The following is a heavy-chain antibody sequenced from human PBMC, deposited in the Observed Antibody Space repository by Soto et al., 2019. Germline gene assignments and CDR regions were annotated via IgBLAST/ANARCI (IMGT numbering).Heavy chain of an antibody. V-gene: IGHV4-61*08. D-gene: IGHD3-22*01. Sequence: SETLSLTCTVSGVSISSGDYYWSWIRQTPGKGLEWIGYIYYSESTNYNPSLKSRVTISVDTSKNQFSLKLSSVTAADTAVYYCATHNIGYYDSSGYYDYWGQGTLVTVSS. CDR1: GVSISSGDYY. CDR2: IYYSEST. J-gene: IGHJ4*02. CDR3: ATHNIGYYDSSGYYDY.